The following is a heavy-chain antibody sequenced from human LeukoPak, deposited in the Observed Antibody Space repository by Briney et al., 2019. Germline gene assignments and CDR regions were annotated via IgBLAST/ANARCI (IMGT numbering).Heavy chain of an antibody. D-gene: IGHD5-18*01. CDR1: GFTFSDYY. J-gene: IGHJ4*02. Sequence: GGSLRLSCAASGFTFSDYYMSWIRQAPGKGLEWVSYISSSGSTIYYADSVKGRFTVSRDNSKNTLYLQMTSLRAEDTAVYFCAKDTAPSSTVLFDFWGQGTLVTVSS. V-gene: IGHV3-11*01. CDR3: AKDTAPSSTVLFDF. CDR2: ISSSGSTI.